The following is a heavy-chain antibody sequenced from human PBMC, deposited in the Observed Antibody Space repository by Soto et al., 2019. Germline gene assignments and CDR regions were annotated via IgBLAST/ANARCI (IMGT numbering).Heavy chain of an antibody. CDR2: IYYTGST. CDR3: ARRIGGFDP. V-gene: IGHV4-39*01. CDR1: GGSISSSH. J-gene: IGHJ5*02. Sequence: QLQLQESGPGLVKPSETLSLTCTASGGSISSSHWGWVRQSPGKGLEWIGHIYYTGSTYYNPSLKSRVTISVDTSKNEFSLKLTSVTAADAAVYYCARRIGGFDPWGPGILVTVSS.